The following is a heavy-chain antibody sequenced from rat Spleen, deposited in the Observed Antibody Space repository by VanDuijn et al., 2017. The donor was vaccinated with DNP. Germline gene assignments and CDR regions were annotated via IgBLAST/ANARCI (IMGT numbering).Heavy chain of an antibody. Sequence: EVQLVESGGGLVQPGRSLKLSCVASGFTFSNYWMTWSRQAPGKGLEWVASISNTGDNIYYSDSVKGRFTISRDNVKSSLYLQMDSLRSEDTSTYYCVRLEIRRTDFDYWGQGVMVTVSS. CDR3: VRLEIRRTDFDY. CDR1: GFTFSNYW. CDR2: ISNTGDNI. J-gene: IGHJ2*01. D-gene: IGHD2-1*01. V-gene: IGHV5-31*01.